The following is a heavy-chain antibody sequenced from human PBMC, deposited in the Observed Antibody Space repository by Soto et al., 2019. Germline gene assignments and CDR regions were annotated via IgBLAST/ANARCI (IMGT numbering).Heavy chain of an antibody. D-gene: IGHD6-19*01. CDR1: GYSFTSYW. J-gene: IGHJ4*02. V-gene: IGHV5-51*01. CDR3: ARHGAVAAPYFDY. Sequence: GESLKISCKGSGYSFTSYWIGWVRQVPGKGLEWMGIIYPGDSDTRYSPSFQGQVTISADKSISTAYLQWSSLKASDTAMYYCARHGAVAAPYFDYWGQGTLVTVSS. CDR2: IYPGDSDT.